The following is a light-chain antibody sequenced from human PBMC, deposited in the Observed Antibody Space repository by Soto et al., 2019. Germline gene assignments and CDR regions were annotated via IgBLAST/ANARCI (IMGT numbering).Light chain of an antibody. CDR1: HSVRNS. Sequence: EIVLTQSPATLSLSPGERATLSCRASHSVRNSLAWYQQKPGQAPSLLLYGVSTRATGVPARFSGSGYGTEFTLTISSLQSEDFALYYCQQYYKGWTFGQGTKVDI. J-gene: IGKJ1*01. CDR3: QQYYKGWT. CDR2: GVS. V-gene: IGKV3-15*01.